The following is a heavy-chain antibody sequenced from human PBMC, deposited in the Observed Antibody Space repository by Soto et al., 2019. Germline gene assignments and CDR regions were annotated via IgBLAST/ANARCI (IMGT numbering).Heavy chain of an antibody. D-gene: IGHD1-7*01. V-gene: IGHV3-30*03. J-gene: IGHJ6*02. Sequence: PGGSLRLSCAASGFTFSSYGMHWVRQAPGKGLEWVAVISYDGSNKYYADSVKGRFTISRDNSKNTLYLQMNSLRAEDTAVYYCAIIPTLNWNYTRAIYYYYGMDVWGQGTTVTVSS. CDR2: ISYDGSNK. CDR3: AIIPTLNWNYTRAIYYYYGMDV. CDR1: GFTFSSYG.